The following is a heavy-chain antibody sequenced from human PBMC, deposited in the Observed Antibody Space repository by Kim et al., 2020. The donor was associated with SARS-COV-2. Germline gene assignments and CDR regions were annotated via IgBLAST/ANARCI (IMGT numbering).Heavy chain of an antibody. D-gene: IGHD3-10*01. V-gene: IGHV1-69*13. Sequence: SVKVSCKASGGTFSSYAISWVRQAPGQGLEWMGGIIPIFGTANYAQKFQGRVTITADESTSTAYMELSSLRSEDTAVYYCARSPDARWFGELLVGMDVWGQGTTVTVSS. J-gene: IGHJ6*02. CDR1: GGTFSSYA. CDR3: ARSPDARWFGELLVGMDV. CDR2: IIPIFGTA.